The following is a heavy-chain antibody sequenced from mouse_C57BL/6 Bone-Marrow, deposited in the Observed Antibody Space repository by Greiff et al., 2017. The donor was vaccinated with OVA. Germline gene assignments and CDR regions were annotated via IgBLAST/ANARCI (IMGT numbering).Heavy chain of an antibody. CDR2: INPSNGGT. J-gene: IGHJ2*01. Sequence: QVQLQQPGTELVKPGASVKLSCKASGYTFTSYWMHWVTQRPGQGLAWIGTINPSNGGTNYNEKFKSKATLTVDTSSSTAYMQLSSLTSEDSAVDYCARSWYYGSRDFDYWGQGTTLTVSS. V-gene: IGHV1-53*01. CDR3: ARSWYYGSRDFDY. D-gene: IGHD1-1*01. CDR1: GYTFTSYW.